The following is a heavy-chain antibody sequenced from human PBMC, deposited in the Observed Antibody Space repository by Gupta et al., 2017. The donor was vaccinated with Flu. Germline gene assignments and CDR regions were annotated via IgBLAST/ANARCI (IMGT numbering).Heavy chain of an antibody. D-gene: IGHD5-18*01. Sequence: EVQLVESGGGLVQPGGSLRLSCAVSGFTFSGYWMNWVRQAPGKGLEWVANIKQDGSEKNYVDSVKGRFTISRDNAETSLYLQLNSLRAEDTAVYYCARGRDTGLIRAYLFDYWGQGTLVTVSS. CDR2: IKQDGSEK. J-gene: IGHJ4*02. V-gene: IGHV3-7*04. CDR1: GFTFSGYW. CDR3: ARGRDTGLIRAYLFDY.